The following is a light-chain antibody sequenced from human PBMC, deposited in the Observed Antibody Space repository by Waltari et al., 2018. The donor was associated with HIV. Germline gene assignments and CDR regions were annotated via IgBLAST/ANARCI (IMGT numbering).Light chain of an antibody. CDR1: SSDVGSYNL. J-gene: IGLJ1*01. CDR3: CSYAGSSTHV. CDR2: EVS. V-gene: IGLV2-23*02. Sequence: QSALTQPASVSGSPGKSITIPCTGTSSDVGSYNLVSWYQQHPGKAPKLMIYEVSQRPSGVSIRFSGSKSGNTASLTISGLRAENEADYYCCSYAGSSTHVFGSGTKVTVL.